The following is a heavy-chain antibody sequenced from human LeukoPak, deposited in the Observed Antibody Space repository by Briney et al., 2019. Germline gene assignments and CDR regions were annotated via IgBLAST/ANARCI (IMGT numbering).Heavy chain of an antibody. CDR3: AREVAATLGLDY. Sequence: ASVKVSCKASGYTLTRYFIHWVRQAPGQGLEWMGIINPNGGSTSYPQKFQGRVTMTRDTSTNTVYMELSSLKSEDTAVYYCAREVAATLGLDYWGQGTLVTVSS. V-gene: IGHV1-46*01. J-gene: IGHJ4*02. CDR2: INPNGGST. CDR1: GYTLTRYF. D-gene: IGHD2-15*01.